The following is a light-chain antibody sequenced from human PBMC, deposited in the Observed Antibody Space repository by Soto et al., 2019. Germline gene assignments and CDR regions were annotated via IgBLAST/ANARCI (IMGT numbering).Light chain of an antibody. V-gene: IGLV4-60*02. CDR1: SGHSNYI. Sequence: QPVLTQSSSASASLGSSVKLTCTLSSGHSNYIIAWYQQQPGRAPRYLLKLERSGSYNKGSGVPDRFSGSSSGADRYLTISNLQFEDEADYYCETWDTNTWVFGGGTKLTVL. CDR2: LERSGSY. CDR3: ETWDTNTWV. J-gene: IGLJ3*02.